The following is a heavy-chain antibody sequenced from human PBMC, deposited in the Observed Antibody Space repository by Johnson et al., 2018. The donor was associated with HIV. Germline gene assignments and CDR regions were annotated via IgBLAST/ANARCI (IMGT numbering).Heavy chain of an antibody. V-gene: IGHV3-15*01. CDR3: AKDLFLEDNFWSGYSFSAFDI. CDR2: IKSKTDGGSTSST. Sequence: VQLVESGGGLVKPGGSLRLSCAASGFTFSNAWMSWVRQAPGKGLEWVGRIKSKTDGGSTSSTSYADSVKGRFTISRDHSNNTLYLQMNSLRAEDTAIYYCAKDLFLEDNFWSGYSFSAFDIWGQGTMVTVSS. CDR1: GFTFSNAW. J-gene: IGHJ3*02. D-gene: IGHD3-3*01.